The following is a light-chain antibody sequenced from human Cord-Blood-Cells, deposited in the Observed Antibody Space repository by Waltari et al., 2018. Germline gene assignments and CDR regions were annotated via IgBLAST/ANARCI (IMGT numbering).Light chain of an antibody. J-gene: IGKJ1*01. Sequence: DIVMTQSPDSLAVSLGERATINCKSSQSVLYSSNNKNYLAWYQQKPGQPPKLLIYWASTRESGGPYRFSGSGSGTEFTLTISSLQAEDVAVYYCQQYYSTPTFGQGTKVEIK. CDR1: QSVLYSSNNKNY. V-gene: IGKV4-1*01. CDR3: QQYYSTPT. CDR2: WAS.